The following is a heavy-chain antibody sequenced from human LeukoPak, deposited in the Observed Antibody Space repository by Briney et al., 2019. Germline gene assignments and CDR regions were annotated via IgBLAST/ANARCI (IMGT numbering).Heavy chain of an antibody. CDR2: INPNSGGT. CDR3: ARGLGGIVVVPAAMPIDY. CDR1: GYTFTGYY. J-gene: IGHJ4*02. D-gene: IGHD2-2*01. Sequence: GASVKVSCKASGYTFTGYYMHWVRQAPGQGLECMGWINPNSGGTNYAQKFQGRVTMTRDTSISTAYMELSRLRSDDTAVYYCARGLGGIVVVPAAMPIDYWGQGTLVTVSS. V-gene: IGHV1-2*02.